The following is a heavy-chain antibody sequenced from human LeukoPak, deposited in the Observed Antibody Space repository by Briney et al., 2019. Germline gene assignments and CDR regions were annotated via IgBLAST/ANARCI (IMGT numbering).Heavy chain of an antibody. V-gene: IGHV1-2*02. Sequence: ASVKVSCKASGYTFTGYYMHWVRQAPGQGLEWMGWINPNSGGTNYAQKFQGRVTMTRDTSISTAYMELSRLRSDDTAVYYCARDIIGIAAAGSLDYWGQGTLVTVSS. J-gene: IGHJ4*02. CDR2: INPNSGGT. D-gene: IGHD6-13*01. CDR3: ARDIIGIAAAGSLDY. CDR1: GYTFTGYY.